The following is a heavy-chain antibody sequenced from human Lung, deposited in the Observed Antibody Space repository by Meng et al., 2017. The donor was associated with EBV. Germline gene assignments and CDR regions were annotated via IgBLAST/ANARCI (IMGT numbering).Heavy chain of an antibody. J-gene: IGHJ4*02. CDR1: GGSFSGYY. CDR3: AVTRYCSGGSCFDY. V-gene: IGHV4-34*02. CDR2: INHSGST. Sequence: QVKLQESGPGLVKPSGTLSLTCAVYGGSFSGYYWSWIRQPPGKGLEWIGEINHSGSTNYNPSLKSRVTISVDTSKNQFSLKLSSVTAADTAVYYCAVTRYCSGGSCFDYWGQGTLVTVSS. D-gene: IGHD2-15*01.